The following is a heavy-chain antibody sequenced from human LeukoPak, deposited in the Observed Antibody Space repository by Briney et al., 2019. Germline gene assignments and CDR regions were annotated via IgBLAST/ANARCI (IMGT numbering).Heavy chain of an antibody. V-gene: IGHV3-21*01. CDR3: ARENESPDY. CDR1: GFTFSSYS. CDR2: ISNDANFI. J-gene: IGHJ4*02. Sequence: GGSLRLSCAASGFTFSSYSMNWVRQAPGKGLEWVSSISNDANFIYYADSLKGRFTVSRDNARNSLYLQMNSLAVEDTAVYYCARENESPDYWGQGTLVTVSS.